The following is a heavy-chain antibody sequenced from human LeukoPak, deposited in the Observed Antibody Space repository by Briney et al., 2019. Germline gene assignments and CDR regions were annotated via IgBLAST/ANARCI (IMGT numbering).Heavy chain of an antibody. V-gene: IGHV4-34*01. CDR1: GGSFSGYY. Sequence: SETLSLTCAVYGGSFSGYYWSWIRQPPGKGLEWIGGINHSGSTNYNPSLKSRVTISVDTSKNQFSLKLSSVTAADTAVYYCARGKSGLFGELLRGSWFDPWGQGTLVTVSS. CDR3: ARGKSGLFGELLRGSWFDP. CDR2: INHSGST. D-gene: IGHD3-10*02. J-gene: IGHJ5*02.